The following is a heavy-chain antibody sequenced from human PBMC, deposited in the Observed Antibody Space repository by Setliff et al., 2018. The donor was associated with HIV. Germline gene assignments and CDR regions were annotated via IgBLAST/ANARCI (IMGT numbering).Heavy chain of an antibody. CDR1: GYTFTSYD. V-gene: IGHV1-46*01. J-gene: IGHJ3*02. CDR2: INPHGGST. CDR3: ARDRPNYGDSSMNDAFDI. Sequence: ASVKVSCKASGYTFTSYDINWVRQAPGQGLEWMGVINPHGGSTSYAQKFQGRVTMTRDTSTSTVYMELSSLRSEDTAVYYCARDRPNYGDSSMNDAFDIWGQGTMVTVSS. D-gene: IGHD3-22*01.